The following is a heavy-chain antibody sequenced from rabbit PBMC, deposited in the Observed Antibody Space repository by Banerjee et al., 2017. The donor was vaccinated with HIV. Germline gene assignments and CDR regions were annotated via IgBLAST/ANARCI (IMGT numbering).Heavy chain of an antibody. Sequence: QEQLEESGGDLVKPEGSLTITCTASGFHFSSNAICWVRQAPGKGLEWIGTIYAGSSGSAYYASWVNGRFTISKTSSTTVTLQMTSLTAADTATYFCARDAGGDGYSNDLWGQGTLVTVS. V-gene: IGHV1S45*01. CDR1: GFHFSSNA. J-gene: IGHJ3*01. D-gene: IGHD7-1*01. CDR3: ARDAGGDGYSNDL. CDR2: IYAGSSGSA.